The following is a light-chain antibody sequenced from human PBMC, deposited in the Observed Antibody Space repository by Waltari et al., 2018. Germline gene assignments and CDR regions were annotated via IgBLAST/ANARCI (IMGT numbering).Light chain of an antibody. Sequence: DIQMTQSPSSLSASVGDRVTITCQASQDISNYLGWYQQKPGKAPKVLIYDASSLETGVPSRFTGSRSGTDFTFTISSLQPEDIATYYCQQYKDLPRTFGQGTKVEIK. V-gene: IGKV1-33*01. CDR3: QQYKDLPRT. CDR2: DAS. CDR1: QDISNY. J-gene: IGKJ1*01.